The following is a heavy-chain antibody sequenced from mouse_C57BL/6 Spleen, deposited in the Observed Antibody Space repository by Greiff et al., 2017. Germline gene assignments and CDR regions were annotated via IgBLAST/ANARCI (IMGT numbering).Heavy chain of an antibody. Sequence: VQLQQSGPELVKPGASVKISCKASGYAFSSSWMNWVKQRPGKGLEWIGRIYPGDGDTNYNGKFKGKATLTADKSSSTAYIQLSSLTSEDSAVYFCARSYGVDYWGQGTTLTVSS. J-gene: IGHJ2*01. V-gene: IGHV1-82*01. CDR1: GYAFSSSW. D-gene: IGHD1-1*01. CDR3: ARSYGVDY. CDR2: IYPGDGDT.